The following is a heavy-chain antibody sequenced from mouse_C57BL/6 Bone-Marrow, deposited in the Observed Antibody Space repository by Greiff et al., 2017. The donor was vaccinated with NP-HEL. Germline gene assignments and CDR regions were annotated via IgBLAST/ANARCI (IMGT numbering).Heavy chain of an antibody. CDR3: ARWDWDGAWFAY. J-gene: IGHJ3*01. Sequence: VQLQESGAELARPGASVKLSCKASGYTFTSYGISWVKQRTGQGLEWIGEIYPRGGNTYYNEKFKGKATLTADKSSSTAYMELRSLTSEDSAVYFGARWDWDGAWFAYWGQGTRVTVSA. CDR2: IYPRGGNT. CDR1: GYTFTSYG. V-gene: IGHV1-81*01. D-gene: IGHD4-1*01.